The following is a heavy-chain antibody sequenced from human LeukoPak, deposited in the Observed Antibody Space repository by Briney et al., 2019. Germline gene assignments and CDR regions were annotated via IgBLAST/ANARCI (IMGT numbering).Heavy chain of an antibody. CDR1: GGSISSYY. CDR2: IYYGGST. D-gene: IGHD3-22*01. Sequence: SETLSLTCTVSGGSISSYYWSWIRQPPGKGLEWIGYIYYGGSTNYNPSLKSRVTISVDTSKNQFSLKLSSVTAADTAVYYCAREASYYDSSGYACGAFDIWGQGTMVTVSS. CDR3: AREASYYDSSGYACGAFDI. J-gene: IGHJ3*02. V-gene: IGHV4-59*01.